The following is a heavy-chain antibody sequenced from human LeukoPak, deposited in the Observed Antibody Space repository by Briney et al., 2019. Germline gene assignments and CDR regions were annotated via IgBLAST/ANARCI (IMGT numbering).Heavy chain of an antibody. J-gene: IGHJ5*02. CDR1: GGSISSNSYY. V-gene: IGHV4-39*07. D-gene: IGHD2-15*01. CDR2: IYYSGST. CDR3: ARVDGSCSGGSCPSGNWFDP. Sequence: SETLSLTCTVSGGSISSNSYYWGWIRQPPGKGLKWIGSIYYSGSTYYNPSLKSRVTISVDTSKNQFSLKLNSVTAADTAVYHCARVDGSCSGGSCPSGNWFDPWGQGTLVTVSS.